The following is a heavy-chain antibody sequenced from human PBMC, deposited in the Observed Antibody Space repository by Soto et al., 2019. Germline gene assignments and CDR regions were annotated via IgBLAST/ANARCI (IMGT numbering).Heavy chain of an antibody. CDR1: GFTFISYA. J-gene: IGHJ2*01. Sequence: EVQLLESGGGLVQPGGSLRLSCAASGFTFISYAMNWVRQAPGKGLQWVSAISGGGDATFYADSVKGRFTISRDNSRNTVTLQMNSLGADATDVYYCARKVPGSTTRPDYWYFDLWGRGTLVTVSS. CDR2: ISGGGDAT. D-gene: IGHD2-2*01. V-gene: IGHV3-23*01. CDR3: ARKVPGSTTRPDYWYFDL.